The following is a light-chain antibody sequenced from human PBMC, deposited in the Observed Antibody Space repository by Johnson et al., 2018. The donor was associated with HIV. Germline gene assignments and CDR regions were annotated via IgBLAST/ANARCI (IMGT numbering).Light chain of an antibody. CDR2: ENN. CDR3: GTWDSSLSAGV. CDR1: SSNIGNNY. V-gene: IGLV1-51*02. J-gene: IGLJ1*01. Sequence: SVLTQPPSVSAAPGQKVTISCSGSSSNIGNNYVSWYQQLPGTAPKLLIYENNKRPSGIPDRFSGSKSGTSATLGITALQTGDEADYYCGTWDSSLSAGVFGTGTEVTVL.